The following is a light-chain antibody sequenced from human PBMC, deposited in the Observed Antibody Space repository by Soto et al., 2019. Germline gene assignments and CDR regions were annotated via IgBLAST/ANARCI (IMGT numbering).Light chain of an antibody. Sequence: DIQMTQSPSSLSASVGDRVTITCRASQSVNNYLNWYQQKPGKAPTLLIYAASTLQSGVPSRISGSGSGTDFTLTISSLQPEDFATYYCQQDLRPPLTFGPGTKVDIK. CDR3: QQDLRPPLT. V-gene: IGKV1-39*01. CDR2: AAS. J-gene: IGKJ3*01. CDR1: QSVNNY.